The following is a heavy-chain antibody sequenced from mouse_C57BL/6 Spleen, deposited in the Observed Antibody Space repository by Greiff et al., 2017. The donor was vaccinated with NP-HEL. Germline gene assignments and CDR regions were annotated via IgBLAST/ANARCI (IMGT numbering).Heavy chain of an antibody. V-gene: IGHV1-39*01. Sequence: VQLQQSGPELVQPGASVKISCKASGYSFTDYNMNWVKQSNGQSLEWIGVINPNYGTTSYNQNFKGKATLTVDQASSTAYRQLFSLTSEDFAVYYCARLRYAMEYGGQGTSVTVSS. CDR1: GYSFTDYN. J-gene: IGHJ4*01. CDR2: INPNYGTT. D-gene: IGHD1-1*01. CDR3: ARLRYAMEY.